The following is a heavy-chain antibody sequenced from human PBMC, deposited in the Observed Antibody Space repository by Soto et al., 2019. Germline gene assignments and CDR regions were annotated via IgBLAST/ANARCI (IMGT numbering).Heavy chain of an antibody. J-gene: IGHJ4*02. CDR1: GGSFSGYY. V-gene: IGHV4-34*01. Sequence: SETLSLTCGGYGGSFSGYYWSWIRQPPGKGLEWIGEINHSGSTNYNPSLKSRVTISVDTSKNQFSLKLSSVTAADTAVYYCARLRIYGDLDFDYWGQGTLVTVSS. D-gene: IGHD4-17*01. CDR3: ARLRIYGDLDFDY. CDR2: INHSGST.